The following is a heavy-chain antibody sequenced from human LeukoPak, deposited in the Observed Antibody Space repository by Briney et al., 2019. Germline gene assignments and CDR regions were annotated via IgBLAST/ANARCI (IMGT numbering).Heavy chain of an antibody. V-gene: IGHV1-2*06. J-gene: IGHJ4*02. CDR2: INPNSGDT. Sequence: GSSVKVSCKASGGTFSSYAISWVRQAPGQGLEWMGRINPNSGDTYYPQTFQGRVTMTRDTSINTAYMELGRLRSDDTAVYYCARDLSSTSNWELDYWGQGALVTVSS. CDR1: GGTFSSYA. CDR3: ARDLSSTSNWELDY. D-gene: IGHD7-27*01.